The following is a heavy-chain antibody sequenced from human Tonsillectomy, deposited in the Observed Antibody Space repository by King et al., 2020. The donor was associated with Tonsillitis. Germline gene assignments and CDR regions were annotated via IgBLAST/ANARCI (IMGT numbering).Heavy chain of an antibody. V-gene: IGHV3-33*08. Sequence: VQLVESGGGVVQPGRSLRLSCAASGFIFSSYGMHWVRQTPGKGLEWVAVIWYDGSDEYYEDSVKGRFTISRDNTKNTMYLQMNSLRAEDTAVYYCARDRSYVAFGGIDLWGRGTLVTVSS. CDR2: IWYDGSDE. D-gene: IGHD3-3*01. CDR3: ARDRSYVAFGGIDL. J-gene: IGHJ2*01. CDR1: GFIFSSYG.